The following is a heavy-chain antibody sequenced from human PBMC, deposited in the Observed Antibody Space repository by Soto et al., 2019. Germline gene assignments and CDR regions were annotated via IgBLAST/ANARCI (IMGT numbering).Heavy chain of an antibody. CDR2: VGGNGLDT. Sequence: WGCLRLSCAACGVTFYNYAMNWVRQAPGKGLEWVSAVGGNGLDTYYADSVKGRFTISRDNSKNTLYLQMNSLRAEDTAVYYCAGRTGYPFDYWGQGTLVTVSS. J-gene: IGHJ4*02. V-gene: IGHV3-23*01. D-gene: IGHD3-9*01. CDR3: AGRTGYPFDY. CDR1: GVTFYNYA.